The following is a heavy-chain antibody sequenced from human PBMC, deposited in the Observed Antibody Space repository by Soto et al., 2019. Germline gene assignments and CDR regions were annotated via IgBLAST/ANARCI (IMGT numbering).Heavy chain of an antibody. CDR3: ARERQWESLPY. CDR1: GYTCRNYE. V-gene: IGHV1-18*01. CDR2: VSAYNRNT. Sequence: QVQLVQSGAEVKKPGASVKVSCEAYGYTCRNYEITWVRQAPGQGLEWMGWVSAYNRNTNYAQKFDERVTMTTDTSTSTAYMELMSLRSDDTARYFCARERQWESLPYWGQGTLVTVSS. J-gene: IGHJ4*02. D-gene: IGHD1-26*01.